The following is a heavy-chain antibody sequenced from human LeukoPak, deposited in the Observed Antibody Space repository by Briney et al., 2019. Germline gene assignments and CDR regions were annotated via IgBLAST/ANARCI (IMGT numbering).Heavy chain of an antibody. CDR2: IYTSGST. CDR1: VGSISSGSYY. D-gene: IGHD3-16*02. Sequence: SQTLSLTCTVSVGSISSGSYYWSWIRQPAGKGLEWIGRIYTSGSTNYNPSLKSRVTISVDTSKNQFSLKLSSVTAADTAVYYCARESSYDYVWGSYRYTPYYFDYWGQGTLVTVSS. V-gene: IGHV4-61*02. J-gene: IGHJ4*02. CDR3: ARESSYDYVWGSYRYTPYYFDY.